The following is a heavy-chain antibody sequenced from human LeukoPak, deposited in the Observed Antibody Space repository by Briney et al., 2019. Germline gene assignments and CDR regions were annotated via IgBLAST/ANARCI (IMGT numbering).Heavy chain of an antibody. CDR2: IIPIFGTA. J-gene: IGHJ5*02. Sequence: SVKVSCKASGGTFSSYAISWVRQAPGQGLEWMGGIIPIFGTADYAQKFQGRVTMTTDTSTSTAYMELRSLRSDDTAVYYCARVQWLPNWFDPWGQGTLVTVSS. CDR3: ARVQWLPNWFDP. D-gene: IGHD5-12*01. CDR1: GGTFSSYA. V-gene: IGHV1-69*05.